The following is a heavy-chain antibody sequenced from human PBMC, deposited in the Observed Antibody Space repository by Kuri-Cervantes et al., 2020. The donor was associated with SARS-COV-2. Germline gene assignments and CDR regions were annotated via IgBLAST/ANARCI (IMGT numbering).Heavy chain of an antibody. CDR3: ARGGQYYDFWSGYRTDYYYYYMDV. V-gene: IGHV1-46*01. Sequence: ASVKVSCKASGYTFTSYYMHWVRQAPGQGLEWMGIINPSGGSTSYAQKFQGRVTMTRDTSTSTVYMELSSLRSEDTAVYYCARGGQYYDFWSGYRTDYYYYYMDVWGKGTTVTVSS. J-gene: IGHJ6*03. CDR1: GYTFTSYY. CDR2: INPSGGST. D-gene: IGHD3-3*01.